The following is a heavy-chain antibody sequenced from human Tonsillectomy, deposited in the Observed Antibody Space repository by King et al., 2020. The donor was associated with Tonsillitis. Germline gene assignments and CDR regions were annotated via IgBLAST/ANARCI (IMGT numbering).Heavy chain of an antibody. V-gene: IGHV1-46*01. Sequence: VQLVESGAEVKKPGASVKVSCKASGYTFTSYYMHWVRQAPGQGLEWMGIINPSGGSTSYAQKFQGRVTMTRDTSTNTVYMELSSLRSEDTAVYYCARVREDSGSYLRYWYFDLWGRGTLVTVSS. D-gene: IGHD1-26*01. J-gene: IGHJ2*01. CDR2: INPSGGST. CDR3: ARVREDSGSYLRYWYFDL. CDR1: GYTFTSYY.